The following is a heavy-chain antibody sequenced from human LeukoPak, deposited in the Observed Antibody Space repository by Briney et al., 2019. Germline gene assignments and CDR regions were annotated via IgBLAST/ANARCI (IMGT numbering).Heavy chain of an antibody. V-gene: IGHV3-49*04. D-gene: IGHD5-18*01. CDR1: GFTFSSYA. J-gene: IGHJ4*02. CDR3: TVGTAMADFDY. CDR2: IRSKAYGGTT. Sequence: AGGSLRLSCAASGFTFSSYAMSWVRQAPGKGLEWVGFIRSKAYGGTTEYAASVKGRFTISRDDSKSIAYLQMNSLKTEDTAVYYCTVGTAMADFDYWGQGTLVTVSS.